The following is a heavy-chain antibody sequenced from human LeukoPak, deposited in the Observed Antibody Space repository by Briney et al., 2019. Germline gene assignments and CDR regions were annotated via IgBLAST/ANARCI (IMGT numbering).Heavy chain of an antibody. CDR1: GFSFDDYA. J-gene: IGHJ4*02. CDR2: ISWDSGNV. D-gene: IGHD3-10*01. V-gene: IGHV3-9*01. Sequence: GGSLRLSCAASGFSFDDYAMHWVRQAPGKGLEWVSDISWDSGNVGYADSVEGRFTISRDNAKNSLYLQMNGLRTEGTAFYYCAKDRGYGSGAYGHFDYWGQGALVTVSS. CDR3: AKDRGYGSGAYGHFDY.